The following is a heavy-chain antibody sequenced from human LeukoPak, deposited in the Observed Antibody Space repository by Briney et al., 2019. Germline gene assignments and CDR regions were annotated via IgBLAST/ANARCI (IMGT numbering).Heavy chain of an antibody. D-gene: IGHD4-17*01. CDR3: ARGTVTTGYYYYYMDV. CDR2: IIPIFGTA. Sequence: SVKVSCKASGGTFSSYAISWVRQAPGQGLEWMGGIIPIFGTADYAQKFQGRVTITTDESTSTAYMELSSLRSEDTAVYYCARGTVTTGYYYYYMDVWGKGTTVTVSS. CDR1: GGTFSSYA. V-gene: IGHV1-69*05. J-gene: IGHJ6*03.